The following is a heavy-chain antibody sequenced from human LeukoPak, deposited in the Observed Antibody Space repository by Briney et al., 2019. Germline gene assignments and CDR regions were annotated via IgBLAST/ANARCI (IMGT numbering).Heavy chain of an antibody. CDR2: NYTTGST. CDR1: GGSISHYY. V-gene: IGHV4-4*07. D-gene: IGHD6-13*01. J-gene: IGHJ4*02. Sequence: SETLSLTCTVSGGSISHYYWSWIRQPAGKGLEWIVRNYTTGSTNYNPSLKSRVTMSVDTSKNQFSLKLSSVTAADTAVYYCVREWGLWQPFDHWGQGTLVTVSS. CDR3: VREWGLWQPFDH.